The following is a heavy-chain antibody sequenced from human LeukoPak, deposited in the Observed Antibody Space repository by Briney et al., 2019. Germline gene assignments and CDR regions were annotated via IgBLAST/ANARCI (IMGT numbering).Heavy chain of an antibody. CDR3: ARSDIRYYDSRTIDY. V-gene: IGHV3-74*01. Sequence: PGGSLRLSCAASGFTFSSYWMHWVRQAPGKGLVWVSRINSDGSSTSYADSVKGRFTISRDNAKNTLYLQMNSLRAEDTAVYYCARSDIRYYDSRTIDYWGQGTLVTVSS. J-gene: IGHJ4*02. CDR1: GFTFSSYW. D-gene: IGHD3-22*01. CDR2: INSDGSST.